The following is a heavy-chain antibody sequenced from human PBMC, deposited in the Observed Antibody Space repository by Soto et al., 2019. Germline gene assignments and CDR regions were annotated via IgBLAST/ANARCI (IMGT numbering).Heavy chain of an antibody. J-gene: IGHJ4*02. CDR3: VRGGWIYMG. Sequence: EVQLVESGGGLVQPGGSLRLSCAASGFIFSSSWLSWVRQAPGKGLEWVANINQDGSDKNYVDSVKGRFTISRDNAKNSVYLQMNSLRAEDTAVYYCVRGGWIYMGWGQGTLVTVSS. CDR2: INQDGSDK. CDR1: GFIFSSSW. V-gene: IGHV3-7*01. D-gene: IGHD2-2*03.